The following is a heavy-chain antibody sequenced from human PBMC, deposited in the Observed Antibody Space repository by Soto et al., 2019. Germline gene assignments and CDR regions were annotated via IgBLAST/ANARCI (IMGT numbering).Heavy chain of an antibody. CDR3: ARVKTGVAVAGAFDI. Sequence: ASVKVSCKASGHTFTSYGISLVRQAPGQGLGWMGRISAYNGNTNYAQKLQGRVTMTTDTSTSTAYMELRSLRSDDTAVYYCARVKTGVAVAGAFDIWGQGTMVTVSS. CDR1: GHTFTSYG. V-gene: IGHV1-18*01. D-gene: IGHD6-19*01. CDR2: ISAYNGNT. J-gene: IGHJ3*02.